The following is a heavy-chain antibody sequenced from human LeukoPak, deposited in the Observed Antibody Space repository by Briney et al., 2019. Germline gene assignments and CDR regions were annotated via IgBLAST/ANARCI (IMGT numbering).Heavy chain of an antibody. D-gene: IGHD3-22*01. V-gene: IGHV1-8*01. CDR3: ARAPIDYYDSSGQPDY. Sequence: GASVKVSCKASGYTFTSYDINWVRQATGQGLEWMGWINPNSGNTGYAQKFQGRVTMTRNTSISTAYMELSSLRSEDTAVYYCARAPIDYYDSSGQPDYWGQGTLVTVSS. CDR1: GYTFTSYD. J-gene: IGHJ4*02. CDR2: INPNSGNT.